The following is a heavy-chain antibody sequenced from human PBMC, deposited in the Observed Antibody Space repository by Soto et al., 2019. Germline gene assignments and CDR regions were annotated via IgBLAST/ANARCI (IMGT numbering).Heavy chain of an antibody. CDR1: GLSPSNARIG. CDR2: TFSNDEK. CDR3: ARSGTSGREYFQH. Sequence: QVTLKESGPVLVKPTETLTLTCTVSGLSPSNARIGVSWIRQPPGKALEWLAHTFSNDEKSYSTSLKSRLTMSKDTSKSQVVLTMTNMDPVDTATYYCARSGTSGREYFQHWGQGTLVTVSS. J-gene: IGHJ1*01. V-gene: IGHV2-26*01. D-gene: IGHD2-2*01.